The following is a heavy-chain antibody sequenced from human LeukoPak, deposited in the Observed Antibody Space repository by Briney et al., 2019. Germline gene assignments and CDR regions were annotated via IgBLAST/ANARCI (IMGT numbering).Heavy chain of an antibody. CDR1: GITFGNYE. J-gene: IGHJ3*02. Sequence: ILSCAAAGITFGNYEMLWLREPRVMGLERVALIWYDGSNKNYADSVKGRFTISRDNSKNTLFLQMNSLRAADTAVYYCAREASDAFVIWGRGTMVTVSS. V-gene: IGHV3-33*01. CDR3: AREASDAFVI. CDR2: IWYDGSNK.